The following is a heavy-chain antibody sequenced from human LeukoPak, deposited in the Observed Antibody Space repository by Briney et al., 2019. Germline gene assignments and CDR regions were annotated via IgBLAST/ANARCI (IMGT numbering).Heavy chain of an antibody. V-gene: IGHV3-30-3*02. CDR2: ISFDGNTI. CDR3: AKDLNSFIVVVTIYGMDV. CDR1: EFAFNTYA. J-gene: IGHJ6*02. Sequence: GGSLRLSCAASEFAFNTYAMHWVRQAPGKGLEWVAVISFDGNTIHYADSVKGRFTISRDNPKNTLYLQMNSLRTEDTAVYYCAKDLNSFIVVVTIYGMDVWGQGTTVIVSS. D-gene: IGHD2-15*01.